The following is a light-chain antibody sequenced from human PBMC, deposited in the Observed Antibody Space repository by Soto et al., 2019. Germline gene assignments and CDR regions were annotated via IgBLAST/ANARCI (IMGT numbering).Light chain of an antibody. CDR3: QQYGSSPLYT. CDR2: GAS. J-gene: IGKJ2*01. Sequence: EIVLTQSPGTLSLSPGERATLSCRASQSVSSSYLAWYQQKPGQAPRLLIYGASSRATGIPDRFSGSGSGTDFTLTSSRLEPDDFAVYYCQQYGSSPLYTFGQGTKLDIK. CDR1: QSVSSSY. V-gene: IGKV3-20*01.